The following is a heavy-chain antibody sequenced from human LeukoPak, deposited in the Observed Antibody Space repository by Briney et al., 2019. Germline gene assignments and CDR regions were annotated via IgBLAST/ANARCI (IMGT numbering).Heavy chain of an antibody. CDR2: AGWAGGTT. J-gene: IGHJ4*02. Sequence: SGGSLRLSCATSGFNFDRYTIHWVRQAPGKGLEWVSLAGWAGGTTFYSDSVRGRFHISRASGRKSVSLQMTSLTTDDTAFYFCAKELDTMFFDYWGQGALVTVSS. CDR3: AKELDTMFFDY. D-gene: IGHD3-10*02. CDR1: GFNFDRYT. V-gene: IGHV3-43*01.